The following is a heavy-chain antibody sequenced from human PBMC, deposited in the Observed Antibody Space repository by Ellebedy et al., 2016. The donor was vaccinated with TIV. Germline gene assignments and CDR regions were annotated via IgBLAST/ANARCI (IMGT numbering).Heavy chain of an antibody. CDR3: AGIAVAGDCY. D-gene: IGHD2-21*01. Sequence: SVKVSCXASGGTFSSYAISWVRQAPGQGLEWMGGIIPIFGTANYAQKFQGRVTITADESTSTAYMELSSLRSEDTAVYYCAGIAVAGDCYWGQGTLVTVSS. J-gene: IGHJ4*02. CDR2: IIPIFGTA. V-gene: IGHV1-69*13. CDR1: GGTFSSYA.